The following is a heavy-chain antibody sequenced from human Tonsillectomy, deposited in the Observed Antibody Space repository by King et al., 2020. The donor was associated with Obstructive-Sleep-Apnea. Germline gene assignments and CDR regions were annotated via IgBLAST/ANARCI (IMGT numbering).Heavy chain of an antibody. CDR2: IISSSSYI. V-gene: IGHV3-21*01. J-gene: IGHJ4*02. D-gene: IGHD3-22*01. CDR1: GFTFSSYS. CDR3: ASSKQYVYYYDSSGYYPVDY. Sequence: QLVQSGGGLVKPGGSLRLSCAASGFTFSSYSMNWVRQAPGKGLEWVSSIISSSSYIYYADSVKGGFTLSRDNAKNSLYLQMNSLRAEDTAVYYCASSKQYVYYYDSSGYYPVDYWGQGTLVTVSS.